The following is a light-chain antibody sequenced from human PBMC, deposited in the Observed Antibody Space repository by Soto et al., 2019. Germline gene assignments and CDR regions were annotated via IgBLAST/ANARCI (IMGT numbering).Light chain of an antibody. CDR3: QQYSQWPLYT. Sequence: IVMTQSQSTLPTSPRARATVYCRASQSVNSDLAWYQQTPGQAPRPLIYDASTRAAGVPARFSGSGSGTEFTLTISSLQSEDFALYYCQQYSQWPLYTFGQGTKVDIK. J-gene: IGKJ2*01. CDR1: QSVNSD. V-gene: IGKV3-15*01. CDR2: DAS.